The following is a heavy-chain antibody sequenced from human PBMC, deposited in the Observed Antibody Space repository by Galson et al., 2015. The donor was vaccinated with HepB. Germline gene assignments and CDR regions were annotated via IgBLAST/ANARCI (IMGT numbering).Heavy chain of an antibody. J-gene: IGHJ4*02. CDR1: GYNITNSW. D-gene: IGHD2-15*01. CDR3: ARVYSLPLCSGGSCAAVQPFDY. V-gene: IGHV5-51*01. Sequence: QSGAEVKKPGESLKISCKVSGYNITNSWIGWVRQMPGEGLEWMGIIYFDDSDTRYSPSFRGPVTFSADKSIDTAYLQWTSLKASDTATYYCARVYSLPLCSGGSCAAVQPFDYWGQGTLVTVSS. CDR2: IYFDDSDT.